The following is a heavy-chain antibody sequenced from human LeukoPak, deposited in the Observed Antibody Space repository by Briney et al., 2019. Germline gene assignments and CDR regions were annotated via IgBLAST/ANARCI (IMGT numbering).Heavy chain of an antibody. J-gene: IGHJ4*02. CDR3: ARARPEITKGGFDY. V-gene: IGHV1-46*01. D-gene: IGHD3-3*01. Sequence: GASVKVSCKASGYTFTSYYMHWVRQAPGQGLEWMGLINPTGGSTGYAQKFQGRVTITADESTSTAYMELSSLRSEDTAVYYCARARPEITKGGFDYWGQGTLVTVSS. CDR1: GYTFTSYY. CDR2: INPTGGST.